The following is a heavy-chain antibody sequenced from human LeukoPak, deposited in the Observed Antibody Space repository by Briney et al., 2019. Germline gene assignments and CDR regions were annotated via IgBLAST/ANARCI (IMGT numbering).Heavy chain of an antibody. J-gene: IGHJ4*02. CDR1: GYTFTSYG. CDR2: ISAYNGNT. V-gene: IGHV1-18*01. Sequence: ASVNVSCKASGYTFTSYGISWVRQAPGQGLEWMGWISAYNGNTNYPQKLQGRVTMTTDTSTTTAFMELRSLRSDDTAVYYCARLEMATIAFDYWGQGTLVTVSS. D-gene: IGHD5-24*01. CDR3: ARLEMATIAFDY.